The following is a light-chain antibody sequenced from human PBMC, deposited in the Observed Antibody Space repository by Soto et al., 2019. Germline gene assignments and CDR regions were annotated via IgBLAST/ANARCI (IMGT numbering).Light chain of an antibody. CDR3: QTWGTGLWX. CDR1: SGHSTYA. V-gene: IGLV4-69*01. J-gene: IGLJ3*02. Sequence: QPVLTQSPSASASLGASVKLTCTLSSGHSTYAIAWHQQQPEKGPRCLMKLNSDGSHSKGDGIPDRFSGSSSGAERYLTISSLQSEDEADYYCQTWGTGLWXXXGGTKXTVL. CDR2: LNSDGSH.